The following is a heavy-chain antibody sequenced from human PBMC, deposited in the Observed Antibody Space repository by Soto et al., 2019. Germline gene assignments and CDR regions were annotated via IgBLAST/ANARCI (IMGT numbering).Heavy chain of an antibody. CDR2: SYYSGTT. CDR3: NGRYNWNDNYFDP. D-gene: IGHD1-20*01. CDR1: GASIRVHCCY. V-gene: IGHV4-39*01. J-gene: IGHJ5*02. Sequence: PSETRSLTWTVSGASIRVHCCYWTWPHPPPGKGLEWTGSSYYSGTTSFNPAHKRRATISVDPSKARSASRMTSVTAADTAIYYCNGRYNWNDNYFDPWGPGALVTVSS.